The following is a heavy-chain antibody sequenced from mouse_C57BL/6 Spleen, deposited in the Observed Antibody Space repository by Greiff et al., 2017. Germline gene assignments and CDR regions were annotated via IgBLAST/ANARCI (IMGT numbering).Heavy chain of an antibody. CDR2: IHPDSGST. Sequence: QVQLQQPGAELVKPGASVKLSCKASGYTFTSYWMHWVKQRPGQGLEWIGMIHPDSGSTNYNEKFKSKATLTVDKSSSTAYMQLSSLTSEDSAVYYCARSYYYANSYVYAMDYWGQGTSVTVSA. J-gene: IGHJ4*01. CDR3: ARSYYYANSYVYAMDY. CDR1: GYTFTSYW. D-gene: IGHD1-1*01. V-gene: IGHV1-64*01.